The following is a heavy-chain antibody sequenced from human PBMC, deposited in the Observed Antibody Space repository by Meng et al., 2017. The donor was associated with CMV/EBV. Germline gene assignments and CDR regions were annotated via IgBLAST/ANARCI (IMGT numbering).Heavy chain of an antibody. CDR2: IWYDGSNK. CDR1: GFTFSSYG. Sequence: GGSLRLSCAASGFTFSSYGMHWVRQAPGKGLEWVAVIWYDGSNKYNADSVKGRFTISRDNSKNTLYLQMNSLRAEDTAVYYCARDLPYCSSTSCYSTWYYYYGMDVWGQGTTVTVSS. D-gene: IGHD2-2*02. J-gene: IGHJ6*02. CDR3: ARDLPYCSSTSCYSTWYYYYGMDV. V-gene: IGHV3-33*01.